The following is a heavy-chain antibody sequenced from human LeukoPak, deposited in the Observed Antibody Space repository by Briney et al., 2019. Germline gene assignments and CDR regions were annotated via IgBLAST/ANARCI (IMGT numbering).Heavy chain of an antibody. D-gene: IGHD3-10*01. CDR3: ARMGGSGSRVIAEYFQH. CDR2: IYYSGST. J-gene: IGHJ1*01. V-gene: IGHV4-39*07. Sequence: SETLSLTCTVSGGSISSSSYYWGWIRQPPGKGLEWIGSIYYSGSTYYNPSLKSRVTISVDTSKNQFSLKLSSVTAADTAVYYCARMGGSGSRVIAEYFQHWGQGTLVTVSS. CDR1: GGSISSSSYY.